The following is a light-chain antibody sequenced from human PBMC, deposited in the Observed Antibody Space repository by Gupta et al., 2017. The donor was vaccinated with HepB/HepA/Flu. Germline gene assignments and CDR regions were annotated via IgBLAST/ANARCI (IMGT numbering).Light chain of an antibody. Sequence: QSFLTQPPSVSGAPGQRVTISCTGSSSNIGAGNDVHWYQQFQGTAPKMLIYAYTNRPSGVPDRFSGSKSGTSASLAITGLQAEDEADYYCQSFDNSLRGTVFGTGTKVTVL. V-gene: IGLV1-40*01. CDR1: SSNIGAGND. J-gene: IGLJ1*01. CDR3: QSFDNSLRGTV. CDR2: AYT.